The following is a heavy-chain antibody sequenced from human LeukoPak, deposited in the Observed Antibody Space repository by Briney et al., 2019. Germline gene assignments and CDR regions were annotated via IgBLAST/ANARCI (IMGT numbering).Heavy chain of an antibody. CDR1: GFTFSSYE. CDR2: ISSSGYNM. CDR3: ATQERSKVRGV. Sequence: GGSLRLSCVASGFTFSSYEMNWVRQAPGKGLEWVSYISSSGYNMYYADSVKGRFTISRDNAKNSLDLQMNSLRAEDTAVYYCATQERSKVRGVWGQGTLVTVSS. D-gene: IGHD3-10*01. V-gene: IGHV3-48*03. J-gene: IGHJ4*02.